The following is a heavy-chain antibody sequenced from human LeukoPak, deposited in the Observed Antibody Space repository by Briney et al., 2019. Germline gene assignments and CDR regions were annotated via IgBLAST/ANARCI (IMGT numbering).Heavy chain of an antibody. V-gene: IGHV2-70*11. CDR2: IDWDDDK. D-gene: IGHD3-16*01. CDR3: ARMSPRFIDF. J-gene: IGHJ4*02. Sequence: KSGPALLKPTPPLTLTCTFSGFSPSTSGMCVTWIRQPPVKALEWLARIDWDDDKYYSTSLKTRLTISKDTSKNQVVLTMTNMDPVDTATYYCARMSPRFIDFWGQGTLVTVSS. CDR1: GFSPSTSGMC.